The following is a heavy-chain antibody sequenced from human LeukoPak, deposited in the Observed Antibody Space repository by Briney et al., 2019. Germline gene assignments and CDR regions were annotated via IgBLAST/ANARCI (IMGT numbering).Heavy chain of an antibody. J-gene: IGHJ4*02. D-gene: IGHD2-15*01. CDR3: ARDGCSGGSCYPDDY. CDR1: GYTFTSYD. Sequence: ASVKVSCKASGYTFTSYDINWVRQAPGQGLEWMGWISTYDGYTNYAQKLQGRVTMTTDTSTSTAYMELGSLRSDDTAMYFCARDGCSGGSCYPDDYWGQGTLVAVSS. CDR2: ISTYDGYT. V-gene: IGHV1-18*01.